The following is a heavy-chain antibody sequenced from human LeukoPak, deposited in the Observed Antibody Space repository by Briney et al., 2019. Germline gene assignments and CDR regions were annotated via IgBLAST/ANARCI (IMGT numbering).Heavy chain of an antibody. Sequence: ASVKVSCKASGYTFTSYGIIWVRQAPGQGLEWMGWISAYKGNTKYAQKFQGRVTMTTDTSTRTVYMEVRSLRSDGTAVYYCARDSLNSGWDFDYWGQGTLVTVSS. D-gene: IGHD6-19*01. CDR3: ARDSLNSGWDFDY. V-gene: IGHV1-18*01. CDR1: GYTFTSYG. J-gene: IGHJ4*02. CDR2: ISAYKGNT.